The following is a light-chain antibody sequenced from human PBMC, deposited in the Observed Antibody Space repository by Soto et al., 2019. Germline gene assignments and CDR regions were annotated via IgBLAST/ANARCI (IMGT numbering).Light chain of an antibody. J-gene: IGLJ1*01. CDR1: SSDVGGYNY. V-gene: IGLV2-11*01. Sequence: QSALTQPRSVSGSPGQSVTISCTGTSSDVGGYNYVSWYQQHPGKAPKFMIYDVSKRPSGVPDRFSGSKSGNTASLTISGVQAEDEADYYGCSYAGSYTVYVFGTGTKVTVL. CDR2: DVS. CDR3: CSYAGSYTVYV.